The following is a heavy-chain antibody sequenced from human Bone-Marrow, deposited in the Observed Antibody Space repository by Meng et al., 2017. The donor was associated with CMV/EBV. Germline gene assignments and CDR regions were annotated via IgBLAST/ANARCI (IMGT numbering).Heavy chain of an antibody. V-gene: IGHV4-34*01. J-gene: IGHJ4*02. Sequence: SETLSLTCAVYGGSFSGYYWGWIRRPPGKGLEWIGTIYYSGSSYHNTSLKSRVAISVDTSKNQFSLKLNSVTAADTAVYYCARLKSREYSYGHFDYWGQGTLVIVSS. D-gene: IGHD5-18*01. CDR3: ARLKSREYSYGHFDY. CDR2: IYYSGSS. CDR1: GGSFSGYY.